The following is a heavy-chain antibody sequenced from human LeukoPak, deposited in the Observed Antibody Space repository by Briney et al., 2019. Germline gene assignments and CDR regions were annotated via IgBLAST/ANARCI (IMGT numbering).Heavy chain of an antibody. D-gene: IGHD3-22*01. V-gene: IGHV4-59*02. CDR1: GGSVNSHY. CDR2: LYFSGST. CDR3: ARPYDSSGYYIRGAFDI. Sequence: LETLSLTCTVSGGSVNSHYWSWIRQPPGKGLEWIGYLYFSGSTGYNPSLKSRVSISVETSKNQFSLRLSSVTAADTAVYYCARPYDSSGYYIRGAFDIWGQGAMVTVS. J-gene: IGHJ3*02.